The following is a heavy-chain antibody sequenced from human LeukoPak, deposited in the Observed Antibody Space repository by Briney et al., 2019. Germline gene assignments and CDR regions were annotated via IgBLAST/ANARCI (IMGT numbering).Heavy chain of an antibody. J-gene: IGHJ6*03. CDR2: ISYDGSNK. CDR1: GFTFSSYA. Sequence: TGGSLRLSCAASGFTFSSYAMHWVRQAPGKGLEWVAVISYDGSNKYYADFVKGRFTISRDNSKNTLYLQMNSLRAEDTAVYYCARVPGEDRFLEWSISSYYMDVWGKGTTVTVSS. D-gene: IGHD3-3*01. V-gene: IGHV3-30*04. CDR3: ARVPGEDRFLEWSISSYYMDV.